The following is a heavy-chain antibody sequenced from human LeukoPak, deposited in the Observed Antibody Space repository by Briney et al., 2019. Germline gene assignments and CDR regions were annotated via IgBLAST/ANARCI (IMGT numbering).Heavy chain of an antibody. D-gene: IGHD5-18*01. Sequence: ASVNVSCKASGYTFTSYYMHWVRQAPGQGLEWMGIINPSGGSTSYAQKFQGRVTMTRDTSTSTVYMELSSLRSEDTAVYYCARDGYSYGYLGYYYGMDVWGQGTTVTVSS. J-gene: IGHJ6*02. CDR2: INPSGGST. CDR1: GYTFTSYY. CDR3: ARDGYSYGYLGYYYGMDV. V-gene: IGHV1-46*01.